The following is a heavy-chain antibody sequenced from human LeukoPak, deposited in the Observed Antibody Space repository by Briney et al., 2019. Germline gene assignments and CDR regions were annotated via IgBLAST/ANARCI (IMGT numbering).Heavy chain of an antibody. J-gene: IGHJ5*02. CDR2: IIPIFGTA. CDR1: GGTFSSYA. V-gene: IGHV1-69*05. Sequence: SVKVSCKASGGTFSSYAIIWVRQAPGQGVEWMGGIIPIFGTANYAQKFQGRVTITMDESTSTAYLELSSLRSEDTAVYYCARARLVNMFDPWGQGTLVTVSS. CDR3: ARARLVNMFDP. D-gene: IGHD3-9*01.